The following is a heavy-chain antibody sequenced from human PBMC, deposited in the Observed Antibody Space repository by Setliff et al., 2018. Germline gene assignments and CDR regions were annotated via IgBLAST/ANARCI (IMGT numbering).Heavy chain of an antibody. V-gene: IGHV1-2*02. CDR3: ARVGVPSGYWYYLDY. Sequence: ASVKVSCKASGYTFTDYGITWVRQAPGQGLEWMGWITPNSGGTNYAQKFKGRVTMTRDTSITTVHMELRRLTSDDTAIYYCARVGVPSGYWYYLDYWGQGTLVTVS. CDR1: GYTFTDYG. D-gene: IGHD3-22*01. CDR2: ITPNSGGT. J-gene: IGHJ4*02.